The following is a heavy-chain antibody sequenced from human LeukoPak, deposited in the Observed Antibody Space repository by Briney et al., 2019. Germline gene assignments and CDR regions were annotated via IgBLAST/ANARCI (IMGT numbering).Heavy chain of an antibody. CDR1: GFSFSSYG. D-gene: IGHD2-2*01. CDR2: IANDGRDK. Sequence: GGSLRLSCAASGFSFSSYGMYWVRQAPGKGPEWVAVIANDGRDKYQADSVKGRFIISRDNSKNTLYLQMNNLRAEDTAVYFCAKDRNIGPATYYFDYWGQGALVTVSS. J-gene: IGHJ4*02. V-gene: IGHV3-30*18. CDR3: AKDRNIGPATYYFDY.